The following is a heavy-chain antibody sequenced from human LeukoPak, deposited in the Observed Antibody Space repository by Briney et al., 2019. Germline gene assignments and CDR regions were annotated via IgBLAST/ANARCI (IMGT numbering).Heavy chain of an antibody. CDR1: GGSLNSGNW. D-gene: IGHD4-17*01. J-gene: IGHJ6*03. Sequence: SDTLSLTCAVSGGSLNSGNWWSWVCQPPGKGLERNGGIYHSGSTNYNPSLKSRVTISVDKYNNQFSLKLSSVTAEDTAVYYCARPPAYGYYYYYMDVWGKGTTVTVSS. CDR2: IYHSGST. CDR3: ARPPAYGYYYYYMDV. V-gene: IGHV4-4*02.